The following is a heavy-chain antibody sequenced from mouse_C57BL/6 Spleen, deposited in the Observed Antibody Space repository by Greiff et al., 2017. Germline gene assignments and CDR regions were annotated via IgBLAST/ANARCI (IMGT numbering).Heavy chain of an antibody. J-gene: IGHJ3*01. CDR2: ISDGGSYT. CDR1: GFTFSSYA. D-gene: IGHD1-1*01. Sequence: VQLKESGGGLVKPGGSLKLSCAASGFTFSSYAMSWVRQTPEKRLEWVATISDGGSYTYYPDNVKGRFTISRDNAKNNLYLQMSHLKSEDTAMYYCAREGYYGSSYGFAYWGQGTLVTVSA. V-gene: IGHV5-4*01. CDR3: AREGYYGSSYGFAY.